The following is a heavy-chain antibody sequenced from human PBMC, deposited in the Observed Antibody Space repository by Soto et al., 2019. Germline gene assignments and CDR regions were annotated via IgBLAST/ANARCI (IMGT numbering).Heavy chain of an antibody. J-gene: IGHJ4*02. D-gene: IGHD7-27*01. CDR2: ISYDGTNK. CDR3: ARDPKTSGGQHWAVNYFDS. CDR1: GFSFSISP. V-gene: IGHV3-30-3*01. Sequence: QVQLVESGGGVVQPGRSLRLSCAASGFSFSISPMHWVRQAPGKGPAWVALISYDGTNKFYADSVKGRFTISRDNSKSTPYLQVDSLRPEDAAVYYCARDPKTSGGQHWAVNYFDSWGQGTLVTVSS.